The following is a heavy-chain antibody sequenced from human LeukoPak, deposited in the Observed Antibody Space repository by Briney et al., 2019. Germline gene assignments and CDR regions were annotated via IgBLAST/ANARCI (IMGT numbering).Heavy chain of an antibody. J-gene: IGHJ4*02. Sequence: SVKVSCKASGRTFSSYAISWVRQAPGQGLEWMGGIIPIFGTANYAQKFQGRVTINADESTSTAYMELSSLRSEDMAVYYCARFSSSKHNFDYWGQGTLVTVSS. CDR2: IIPIFGTA. CDR3: ARFSSSKHNFDY. D-gene: IGHD6-6*01. V-gene: IGHV1-69*01. CDR1: GRTFSSYA.